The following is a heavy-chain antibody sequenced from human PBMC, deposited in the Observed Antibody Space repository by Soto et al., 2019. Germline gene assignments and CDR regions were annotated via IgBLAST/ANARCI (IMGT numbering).Heavy chain of an antibody. Sequence: GGSLRLSCAASGFTFSSYSMNWVRQAPGKGLEWVSYISSSSSTIYYADSVKGRFTISRDNAKNSLYLQMNSLRAEDTAVYYCARVDDIVVVVAATYFDYWGQGTLVTVSS. D-gene: IGHD2-15*01. V-gene: IGHV3-48*01. CDR1: GFTFSSYS. J-gene: IGHJ4*02. CDR2: ISSSSSTI. CDR3: ARVDDIVVVVAATYFDY.